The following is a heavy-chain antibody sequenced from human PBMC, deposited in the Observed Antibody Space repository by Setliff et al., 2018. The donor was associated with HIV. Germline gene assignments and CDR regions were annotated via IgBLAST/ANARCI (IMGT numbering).Heavy chain of an antibody. J-gene: IGHJ3*02. Sequence: PSETPSLTCTVSGGSISNGNYYWAWIRQSPGKGLEWIANIYHSGSTYNTPSLKSRVTISLDTSKNQFSLRLSSVTAADTAIYYCARRTIWGDAFDIWGQGTMVTVSS. D-gene: IGHD3-16*01. CDR3: ARRTIWGDAFDI. CDR1: GGSISNGNYY. CDR2: IYHSGST. V-gene: IGHV4-39*07.